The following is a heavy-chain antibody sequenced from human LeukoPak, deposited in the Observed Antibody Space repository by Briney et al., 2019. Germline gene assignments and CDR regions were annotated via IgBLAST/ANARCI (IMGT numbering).Heavy chain of an antibody. D-gene: IGHD1-26*01. J-gene: IGHJ5*02. CDR3: ARDVVGATTWFDP. V-gene: IGHV3-21*01. Sequence: PGGSLRLSCAASGFTFSSHSMNWVRQAPGKGLEWVSSISSSSSYIYYADSVKGRFTISRDNAKNSLYLQMNSLRVEDTAVYYCARDVVGATTWFDPWGQGTLVTVSS. CDR1: GFTFSSHS. CDR2: ISSSSSYI.